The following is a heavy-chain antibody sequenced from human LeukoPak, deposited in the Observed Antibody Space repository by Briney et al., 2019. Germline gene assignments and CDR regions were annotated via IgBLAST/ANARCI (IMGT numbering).Heavy chain of an antibody. V-gene: IGHV3-30*07. CDR1: GFIFSNYA. Sequence: GRSPRLSCAAPGFIFSNYAMHWVRQAPGKGLEWVALISSDGSKTYHADSVKGRLSISRDNSKNTLYLQLNSLRAEDTAVYYCASMIVGATDYWGQGTLVTVSS. CDR3: ASMIVGATDY. J-gene: IGHJ4*02. CDR2: ISSDGSKT. D-gene: IGHD1-26*01.